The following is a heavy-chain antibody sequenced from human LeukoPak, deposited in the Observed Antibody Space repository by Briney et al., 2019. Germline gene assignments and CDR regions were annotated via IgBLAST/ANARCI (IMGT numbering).Heavy chain of an antibody. CDR2: IWYDGSNK. Sequence: GGSLRLSCAASGFTFSSYGMHWVRQAPGKGLEWVAVIWYDGSNKYYADSVKGRFTISRDNAQNTLYLQMNSLRAEDTAVYYCARALAVAGSVGGLVDWGQGTLVTVSS. D-gene: IGHD6-19*01. CDR3: ARALAVAGSVGGLVD. CDR1: GFTFSSYG. V-gene: IGHV3-33*01. J-gene: IGHJ4*02.